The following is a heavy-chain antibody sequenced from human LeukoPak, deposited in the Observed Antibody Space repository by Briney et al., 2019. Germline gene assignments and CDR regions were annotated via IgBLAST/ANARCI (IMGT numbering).Heavy chain of an antibody. CDR2: ISTSGGNT. CDR1: GFTFGNYA. V-gene: IGHV3-23*01. Sequence: PGGSLRLSCVASGFTFGNYAMSWVRQSPGKGLEWVSAISTSGGNTYYADSVKGRFTISRDNSKNTLYLQMNSLRAEDTAVYYCAKESALYSSSPFDYWGQGTLVTVSS. D-gene: IGHD6-6*01. CDR3: AKESALYSSSPFDY. J-gene: IGHJ4*02.